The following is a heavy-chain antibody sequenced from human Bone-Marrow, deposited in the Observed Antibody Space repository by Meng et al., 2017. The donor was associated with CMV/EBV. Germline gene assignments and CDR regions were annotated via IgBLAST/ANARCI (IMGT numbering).Heavy chain of an antibody. V-gene: IGHV3-30*02. CDR2: IRSDGSNK. J-gene: IGHJ4*02. Sequence: ASRFTFRSYGMHWVRQAPGQGLEWVAFIRSDGSNKYYADSVKGRFTISRDNSQNTLYLQMNSLRAEDTAVYYCARLYSSSSLGGDYWGQGTLVTVSS. D-gene: IGHD6-6*01. CDR1: RFTFRSYG. CDR3: ARLYSSSSLGGDY.